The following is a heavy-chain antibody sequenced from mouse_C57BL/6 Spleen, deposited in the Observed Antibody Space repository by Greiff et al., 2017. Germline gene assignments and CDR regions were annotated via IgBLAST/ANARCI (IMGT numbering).Heavy chain of an antibody. CDR3: ARGEVYYYGSPWFAY. J-gene: IGHJ3*01. V-gene: IGHV1-69*01. Sequence: QVHVKQPGAELVMPGASVKLSCKASGYTFTSYWMHWVKQRPGQGLEWIGEIDPSDSYTNYNQKFKGKSTLTVDKSSSTAYMQLSSLTSEDSAVYYCARGEVYYYGSPWFAYWGQGTLVTVSA. D-gene: IGHD1-1*01. CDR1: GYTFTSYW. CDR2: IDPSDSYT.